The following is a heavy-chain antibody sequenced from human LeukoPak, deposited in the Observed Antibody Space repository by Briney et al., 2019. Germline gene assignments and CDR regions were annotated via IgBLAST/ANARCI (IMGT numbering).Heavy chain of an antibody. CDR3: ATSHTTFGAFDI. Sequence: PGGSLRLSCAASGFTFSSYDMHWVRQATGKGLEWVSAIGTAGDTYYPGSVKGRFTISRENAKNSLYLQMNSLRAGDTAVYYCATSHTTFGAFDIWGQGTMVTVSS. J-gene: IGHJ3*02. CDR2: IGTAGDT. CDR1: GFTFSSYD. V-gene: IGHV3-13*01. D-gene: IGHD3-16*01.